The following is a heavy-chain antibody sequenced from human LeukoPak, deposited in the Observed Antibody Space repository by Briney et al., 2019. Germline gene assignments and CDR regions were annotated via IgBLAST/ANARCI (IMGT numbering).Heavy chain of an antibody. Sequence: GGTLRLSCAASGFTFSNYGMSWVRQAPGKGLEWVSAISDSGAGTYYADSVKGRFTISRDNAKNSLYLQMDSLKTEDTAVYYCTGNYYGSGSYADFDYWGQGTLVTVSS. CDR2: ISDSGAGT. CDR1: GFTFSNYG. D-gene: IGHD3-10*01. CDR3: TGNYYGSGSYADFDY. V-gene: IGHV3-23*01. J-gene: IGHJ4*02.